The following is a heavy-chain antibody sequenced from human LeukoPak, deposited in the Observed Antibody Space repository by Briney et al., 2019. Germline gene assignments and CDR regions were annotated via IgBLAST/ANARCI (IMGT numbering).Heavy chain of an antibody. CDR1: GFTFSSYW. Sequence: PGGSLRLSCAASGFTFSSYWMHWVRQAPGKGLVWVSRIKTDGSSTSYADSVKGRFTISRDNAKNTLYLQMNSLRAEDTAVYYCAKATLSSRWYIAQIDYWGQGTLVTVSS. D-gene: IGHD6-13*01. CDR2: IKTDGSST. V-gene: IGHV3-74*01. J-gene: IGHJ4*02. CDR3: AKATLSSRWYIAQIDY.